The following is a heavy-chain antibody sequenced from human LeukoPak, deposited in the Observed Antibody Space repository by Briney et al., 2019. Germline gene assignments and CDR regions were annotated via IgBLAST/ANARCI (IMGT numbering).Heavy chain of an antibody. D-gene: IGHD5-24*01. J-gene: IGHJ3*02. V-gene: IGHV1-69*13. CDR3: ARPNSSPLEMATIKDAFDI. Sequence: SVTVSCKASGGTFSSYAISWVRQAPGQGLEWMGGIIPIFGTANYAQTLQGRVTITADESTSTAYMELSSLRSEDTAVYYCARPNSSPLEMATIKDAFDIWGQGTMVTVSS. CDR1: GGTFSSYA. CDR2: IIPIFGTA.